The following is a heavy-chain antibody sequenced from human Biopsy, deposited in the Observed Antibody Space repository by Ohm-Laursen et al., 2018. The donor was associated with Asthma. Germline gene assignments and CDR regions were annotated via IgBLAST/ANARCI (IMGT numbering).Heavy chain of an antibody. J-gene: IGHJ4*02. V-gene: IGHV3-7*05. CDR3: AKDFRGTAVAGDRGFDY. D-gene: IGHD6-19*01. CDR1: GFTFSTSW. Sequence: SLRLSCSASGFTFSTSWMNWVRQAPGKGREWVANIKEDGSEKNYVDSVKGRFTISRDNGKNSLYLQMNSLRAEDTAVYYCAKDFRGTAVAGDRGFDYWGQGTLVTVSS. CDR2: IKEDGSEK.